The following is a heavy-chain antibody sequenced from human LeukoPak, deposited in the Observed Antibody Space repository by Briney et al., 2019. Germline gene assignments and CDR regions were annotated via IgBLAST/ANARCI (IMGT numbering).Heavy chain of an antibody. CDR2: IGGSGSPI. V-gene: IGHV3-48*01. D-gene: IGHD4-11*01. CDR1: GFTFSSYT. J-gene: IGHJ4*02. Sequence: GGSLRLSRAVSGFTFSSYTMNWIRQVPGKGLEWVSYIGGSGSPIYYADSVKGRFTISRDNAKNSLYLQMNSLRAEDTAVYYCARDRDYSFDYWGQGTLVTVSS. CDR3: ARDRDYSFDY.